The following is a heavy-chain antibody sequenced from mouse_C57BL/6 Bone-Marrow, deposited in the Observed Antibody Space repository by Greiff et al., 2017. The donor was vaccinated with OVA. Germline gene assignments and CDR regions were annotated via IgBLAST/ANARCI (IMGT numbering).Heavy chain of an antibody. Sequence: EVKRVESGGDLVKPGGSLKLSCAASGFTFSSYGMSWVRQTPDKRLEWVATISSGGSYTYYPDSVKGRFTISRDNAKNTLYLQMSSLKSEDTAMYYGARQGGNYLCDYWGQGTTLTVSS. J-gene: IGHJ2*01. CDR1: GFTFSSYG. CDR2: ISSGGSYT. V-gene: IGHV5-6*01. D-gene: IGHD2-1*01. CDR3: ARQGGNYLCDY.